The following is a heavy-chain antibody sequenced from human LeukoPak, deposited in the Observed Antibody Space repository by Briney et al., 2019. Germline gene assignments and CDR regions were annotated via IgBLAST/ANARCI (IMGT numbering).Heavy chain of an antibody. Sequence: PGRSLRLSCAASGFTFSSYRMHCVRPAPGKGLEWVAVIWYDGSNKYYADSVKGRFTISRDNSKNTLYLQMNSMRAEDTAVYYCARGGPYDFWSGFNYWGQGTLVTVSS. CDR1: GFTFSSYR. CDR3: ARGGPYDFWSGFNY. CDR2: IWYDGSNK. D-gene: IGHD3-3*01. J-gene: IGHJ4*02. V-gene: IGHV3-33*01.